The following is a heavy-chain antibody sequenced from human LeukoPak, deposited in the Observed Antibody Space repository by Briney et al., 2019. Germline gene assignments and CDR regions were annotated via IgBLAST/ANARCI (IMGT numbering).Heavy chain of an antibody. CDR2: ISGSGDST. Sequence: GGSLRLSCAASGFTFSSYAMSWVRQAPGKGLEWVSAISGSGDSTYYADSVKGRFTISRDNSKNTLYLQMNSLRAEDTAVYYCAKDHEWLDPLSKYFDYWGQGTLVTVSS. D-gene: IGHD6-19*01. CDR3: AKDHEWLDPLSKYFDY. J-gene: IGHJ4*02. CDR1: GFTFSSYA. V-gene: IGHV3-23*01.